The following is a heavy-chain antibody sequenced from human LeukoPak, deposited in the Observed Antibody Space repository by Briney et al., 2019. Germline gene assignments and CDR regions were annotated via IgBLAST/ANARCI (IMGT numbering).Heavy chain of an antibody. D-gene: IGHD2-2*01. CDR3: ARLARPPTSYYYYYYFAV. CDR2: IYSRGST. CDR1: GASISSTTYY. J-gene: IGHJ6*03. Sequence: SETLSLTCTVSGASISSTTYYWGWIRQPPGEGLEWIGTIYSRGSTYYNPSLKSRLTISVDTSENQFSLKLNSVTAADTAVYYCARLARPPTSYYYYYYFAVWGKGTTVTVSS. V-gene: IGHV4-39*01.